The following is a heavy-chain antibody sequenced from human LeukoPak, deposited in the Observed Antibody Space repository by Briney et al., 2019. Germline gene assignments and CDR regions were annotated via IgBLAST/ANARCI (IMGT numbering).Heavy chain of an antibody. V-gene: IGHV3-7*01. J-gene: IGHJ4*02. D-gene: IGHD2-15*01. Sequence: SGGSLRLSCAASGFTFSSYWMSWVRQAPGKGLEWVANIKQDGSEKYYVDSVKGRFTISRDTAKNALYLQMNSLRAEDTAVYYCARSGPIGSGGSCYYRYWGQGTLVTVSS. CDR2: IKQDGSEK. CDR1: GFTFSSYW. CDR3: ARSGPIGSGGSCYYRY.